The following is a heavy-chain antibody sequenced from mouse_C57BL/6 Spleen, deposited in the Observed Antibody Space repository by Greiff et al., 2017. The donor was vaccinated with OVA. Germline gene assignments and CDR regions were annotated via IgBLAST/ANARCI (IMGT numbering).Heavy chain of an antibody. J-gene: IGHJ3*01. CDR1: GFSLTSFG. CDR3: AKGTNWGGFAD. D-gene: IGHD4-1*01. CDR2: LWRGGST. Sequence: VMLVESGPGLVQPSQSLSITCTVSGFSLTSFGVHWVRQSPGRGLEWLGVLWRGGSTDYNAAFMSRLSITKDNSKSQVFFKMNSLQADDTAIYYCAKGTNWGGFADWGKGTLVTVSA. V-gene: IGHV2-5*01.